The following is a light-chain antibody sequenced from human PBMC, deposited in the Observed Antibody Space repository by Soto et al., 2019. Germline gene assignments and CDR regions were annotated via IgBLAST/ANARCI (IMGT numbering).Light chain of an antibody. J-gene: IGKJ4*01. V-gene: IGKV3-20*01. CDR2: GAS. CDR3: QQYGSSPGT. CDR1: QSVSSSY. Sequence: EIVLTQSPGTLTLSPGERATLSCRASQSVSSSYLAWYQQKPGQAHRLLIYGASSRATGIPDRFSGSGSGTDLTLTISRLEPVDVAWYYCQQYGSSPGTFGGGTKVEIK.